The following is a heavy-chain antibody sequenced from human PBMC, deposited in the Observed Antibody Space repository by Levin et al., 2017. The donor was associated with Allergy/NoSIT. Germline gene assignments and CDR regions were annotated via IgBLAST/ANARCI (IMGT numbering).Heavy chain of an antibody. CDR3: ARGATATTNYYYGLDG. CDR2: TRNKAKGYTT. D-gene: IGHD6-25*01. Sequence: GGSLRLSCAASGFTFSDHYMDWVRQAPGKGLEWVGRTRNKAKGYTTEYATSVRGRFSISRDDSKNSLYLQMNSLKTEDTAVYYCARGATATTNYYYGLDGWGQGTTVTVSS. V-gene: IGHV3-72*01. CDR1: GFTFSDHY. J-gene: IGHJ6*02.